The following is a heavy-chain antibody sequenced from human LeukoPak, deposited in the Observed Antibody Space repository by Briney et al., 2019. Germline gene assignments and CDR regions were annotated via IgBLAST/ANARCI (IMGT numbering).Heavy chain of an antibody. Sequence: GGSLRLSCAASGFTFSSSAMRWVRQAPGKGLEWVSSISSSGGSTYYADSVKGRFAVSRDNSKNTLYLQMNSLRAEDTALYFCARKDVLTGYYDNGGQGTLVTVSS. CDR2: ISSSGGST. CDR3: ARKDVLTGYYDN. J-gene: IGHJ4*02. CDR1: GFTFSSSA. D-gene: IGHD3-9*01. V-gene: IGHV3-23*01.